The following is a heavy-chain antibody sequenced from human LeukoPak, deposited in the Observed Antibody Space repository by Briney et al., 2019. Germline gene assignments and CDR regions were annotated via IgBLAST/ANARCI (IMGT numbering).Heavy chain of an antibody. CDR2: IYYSGST. V-gene: IGHV4-59*08. CDR3: ARHKGYFDWLYNYYYYYGMDV. Sequence: PSETLSLTCTVSGGSISSYYWSWIRQPPGKGLEWIGYIYYSGSTNYNPSLKSRVTISVDTSKNQFSLKLSSVTAADTAVYYCARHKGYFDWLYNYYYYYGMDVWGQGTTVTVSS. D-gene: IGHD3-9*01. CDR1: GGSISSYY. J-gene: IGHJ6*02.